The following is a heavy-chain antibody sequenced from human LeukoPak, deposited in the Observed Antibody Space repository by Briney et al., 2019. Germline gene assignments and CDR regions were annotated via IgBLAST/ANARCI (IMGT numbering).Heavy chain of an antibody. CDR2: IYPDDSNT. Sequence: GESLKISCKGSGYSFTTHWIGWVRQMPGKGLEWMGIIYPDDSNTRYSPSFQGQVTLSADKSINTAYLQWSSLRASDTAMYYCARLEEDLTLGVAGYWFVPWGQGTLVTVS. V-gene: IGHV5-51*01. D-gene: IGHD3-16*01. J-gene: IGHJ5*02. CDR1: GYSFTTHW. CDR3: ARLEEDLTLGVAGYWFVP.